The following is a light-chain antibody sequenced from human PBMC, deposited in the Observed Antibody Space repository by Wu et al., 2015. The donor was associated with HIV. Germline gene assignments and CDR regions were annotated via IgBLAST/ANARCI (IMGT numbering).Light chain of an antibody. CDR2: GAS. CDR3: QQYGNWPPIT. V-gene: IGKV3-15*01. CDR1: QNVDSN. J-gene: IGKJ5*01. Sequence: EIVMTQSPATLSVSPGERATLSCRASQNVDSNLAWYQQKPGQAPRLLMYGASTRATGIPARFSGSGSGTDFTLTISTLQSKDFAVYYCQQYGNWPPITFGQGTRLEI.